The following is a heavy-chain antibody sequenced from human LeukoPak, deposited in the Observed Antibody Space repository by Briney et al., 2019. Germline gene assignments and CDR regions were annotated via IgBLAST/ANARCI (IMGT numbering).Heavy chain of an antibody. Sequence: GGSLRLSCAASGFTFSSYWMSWVRQAPGKGLEWVANIKQGGSEKYYVDSVKGRFTISRDNAKNSLYLQMNSLRAEDTAVYYCARIITMVRGVIPWFDPWGQGTLVTVSS. CDR1: GFTFSSYW. D-gene: IGHD3-10*01. V-gene: IGHV3-7*01. J-gene: IGHJ5*02. CDR3: ARIITMVRGVIPWFDP. CDR2: IKQGGSEK.